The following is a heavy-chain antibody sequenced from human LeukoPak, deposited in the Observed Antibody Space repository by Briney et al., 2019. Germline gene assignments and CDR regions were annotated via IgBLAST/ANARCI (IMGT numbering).Heavy chain of an antibody. Sequence: SETLSLTCSVSGYSISSGYYWDWIRQPPGKGLEWIGEINHSGSTNYNPSLKSRVTISVDTSKNQFSLKLSSVTAADTAVYYCARRVVIGGGQLLAVPVKPANGRRYYYYMDVWGKGTTVTISS. CDR2: INHSGST. D-gene: IGHD6-13*01. V-gene: IGHV4-38-2*02. J-gene: IGHJ6*03. CDR1: GYSISSGYY. CDR3: ARRVVIGGGQLLAVPVKPANGRRYYYYMDV.